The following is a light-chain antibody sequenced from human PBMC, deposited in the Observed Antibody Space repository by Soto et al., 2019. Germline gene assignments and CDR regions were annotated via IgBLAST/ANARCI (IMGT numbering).Light chain of an antibody. CDR1: SSNIGAGYH. CDR3: QTYDKSLGGWV. V-gene: IGLV1-40*01. CDR2: GNT. J-gene: IGLJ3*02. Sequence: QPVLTQPPSVSGAPGQTVTISCPGSSSNIGAGYHVHWYMQLPGKAPKLLIFGNTNRPSGVPDRFSGSRSGSSASLAISGLQAEDEADYYCQTYDKSLGGWVFGGGTKLTVL.